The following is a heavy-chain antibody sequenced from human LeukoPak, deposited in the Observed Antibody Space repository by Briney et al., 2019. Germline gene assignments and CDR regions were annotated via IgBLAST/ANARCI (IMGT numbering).Heavy chain of an antibody. CDR2: FDPEDGET. CDR3: ARGRTYYYDSNDYPDY. Sequence: ASVKVSCKVSGYTLTELSMHWVRQAPGKGLEWMGGFDPEDGETIYAQKFQGRVTMTEDTSTDTAYMELSSLRSEDTAVYYCARGRTYYYDSNDYPDYWGQGTLVTVSS. D-gene: IGHD3-22*01. V-gene: IGHV1-24*01. CDR1: GYTLTELS. J-gene: IGHJ4*02.